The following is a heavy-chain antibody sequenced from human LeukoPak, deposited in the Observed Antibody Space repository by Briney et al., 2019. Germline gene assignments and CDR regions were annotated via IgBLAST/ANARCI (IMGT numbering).Heavy chain of an antibody. D-gene: IGHD6-13*01. V-gene: IGHV3-30*03. CDR1: GFTFSSYG. J-gene: IGHJ4*02. CDR3: ARGYSSSWLGYFDY. CDR2: VSSDGSNK. Sequence: GGPLRLSCAASGFTFSSYGIHWVRQAPGKGLEWVAVVSSDGSNKYYADSVKGRFTISRDTSKNMVYLQMNSLGAEDTAVYYCARGYSSSWLGYFDYGGQGTPVAVSS.